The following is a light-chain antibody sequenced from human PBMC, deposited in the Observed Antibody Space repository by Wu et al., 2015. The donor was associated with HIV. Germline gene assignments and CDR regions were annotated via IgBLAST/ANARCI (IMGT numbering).Light chain of an antibody. CDR3: QQYSTSPPSLT. Sequence: PGERATLSCRASQSVSSTYLAWYQQKLGQAPRLLIYGTSSRATGIPDRFSGSGSGTDFILTISRLEPEDFAAYYCQQYSTSPPSLTFGGGTKVEIK. CDR1: QSVSSTY. CDR2: GTS. J-gene: IGKJ4*01. V-gene: IGKV3-20*01.